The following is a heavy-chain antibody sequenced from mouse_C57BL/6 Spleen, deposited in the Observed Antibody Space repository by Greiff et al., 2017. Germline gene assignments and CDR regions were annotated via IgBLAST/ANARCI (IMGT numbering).Heavy chain of an antibody. CDR1: GYTFTSYW. V-gene: IGHV1-55*01. Sequence: VKLQQPGAELVKPGASVKMSCKASGYTFTSYWITWVKQRPGQGLEWIGDIYPGSGSTNYNEKFKSKATLTVDTSSSTAYMQLSSLTSEDSAVYYCARGGIYYYGSSHYYAMDYWGQGTSVTVSS. J-gene: IGHJ4*01. CDR3: ARGGIYYYGSSHYYAMDY. D-gene: IGHD1-1*01. CDR2: IYPGSGST.